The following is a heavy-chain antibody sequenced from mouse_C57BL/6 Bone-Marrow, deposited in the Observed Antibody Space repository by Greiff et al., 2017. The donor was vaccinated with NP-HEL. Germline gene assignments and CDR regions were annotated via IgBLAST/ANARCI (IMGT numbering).Heavy chain of an antibody. Sequence: VQRVESGAELVKPGASVKISCKASGYAFSSYWMNWVKQRPGKGLEWLGQIYPGDGDTNYNGKFKGKATLTADKSSSTAYMQLSSLTSEDSAVYFCAREGDYYGSSYHLRDYGGQGTSVTVSS. CDR3: AREGDYYGSSYHLRDY. J-gene: IGHJ4*01. D-gene: IGHD1-1*01. CDR1: GYAFSSYW. V-gene: IGHV1-80*01. CDR2: IYPGDGDT.